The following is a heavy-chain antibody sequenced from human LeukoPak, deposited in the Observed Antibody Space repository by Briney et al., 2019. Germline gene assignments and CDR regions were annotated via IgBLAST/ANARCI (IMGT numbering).Heavy chain of an antibody. CDR1: GGSFSGYY. Sequence: SETLSLTCAVYGGSFSGYYWSWIRQPPGKGLEWIGEINHSGSTNYNPSLKSRVPISVDTSKNQFSLKLSSVTAADTAVYYCASGSYPYYFDYWGQGTLVTVSS. CDR3: ASGSYPYYFDY. D-gene: IGHD1-26*01. J-gene: IGHJ4*02. CDR2: INHSGST. V-gene: IGHV4-34*01.